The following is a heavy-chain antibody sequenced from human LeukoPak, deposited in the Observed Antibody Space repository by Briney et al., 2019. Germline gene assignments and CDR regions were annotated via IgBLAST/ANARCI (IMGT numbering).Heavy chain of an antibody. CDR3: ARAVYSSGWYVNY. V-gene: IGHV3-74*01. CDR1: GFTFSSYW. Sequence: HTGGSLRLSCAASGFTFSSYWMHWVRQAPGKGLVWVSRINSDGSSTSYADSVKGRFTISRDNAKNSLYLQMNSLRAEDTAVYYCARAVYSSGWYVNYWGQGTLVTVSS. J-gene: IGHJ4*02. CDR2: INSDGSST. D-gene: IGHD6-19*01.